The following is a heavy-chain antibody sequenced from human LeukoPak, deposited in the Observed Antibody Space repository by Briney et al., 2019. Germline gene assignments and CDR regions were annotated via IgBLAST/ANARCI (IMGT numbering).Heavy chain of an antibody. CDR3: AREGSATARPFVSNDY. D-gene: IGHD6-6*01. CDR2: IYTSGST. J-gene: IGHJ4*02. Sequence: SETLSLTCSVSGGSISSHYWSWIRQPAGKGLEWIGRIYTSGSTNYNPSLKSRVTMSVDTSKNQFSLKVRSVTAADTAVYYCAREGSATARPFVSNDYWGQGTLVTVSS. V-gene: IGHV4-4*07. CDR1: GGSISSHY.